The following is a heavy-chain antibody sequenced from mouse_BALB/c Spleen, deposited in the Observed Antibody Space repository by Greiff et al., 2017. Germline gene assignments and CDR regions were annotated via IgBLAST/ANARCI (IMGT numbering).Heavy chain of an antibody. D-gene: IGHD2-13*01. V-gene: IGHV5-4*02. J-gene: IGHJ4*01. CDR3: SKGDCGDACYAMDY. Sequence: EVHLVESGGGLVKPGGSLKLSCAASGFTFSDFYMYWVRQIPEKRLEWVATISNGGSYTYYPDSVQGRFTISRDNAKNNPYLQMSSLRSEDTAVSYVSKGDCGDACYAMDYWGQGTSVTVSS. CDR1: GFTFSDFY. CDR2: ISNGGSYT.